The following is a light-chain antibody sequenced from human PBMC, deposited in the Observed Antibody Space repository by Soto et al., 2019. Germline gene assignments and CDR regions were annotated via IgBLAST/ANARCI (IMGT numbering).Light chain of an antibody. V-gene: IGKV1-39*01. CDR1: QRISSY. CDR2: AAS. Sequence: IHMTQSPSSLSAYVGDRVTITCRASQRISSYLNWYQQKPGKAPKLLIYAASSLQSGVPSRFSGSGSGTDFTLTISSLQPEDFATYYCQQSYSTPPTFGQGTKVDIK. CDR3: QQSYSTPPT. J-gene: IGKJ1*01.